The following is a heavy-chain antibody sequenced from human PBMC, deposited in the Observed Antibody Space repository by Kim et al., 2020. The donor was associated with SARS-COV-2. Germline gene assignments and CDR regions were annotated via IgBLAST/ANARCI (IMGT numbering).Heavy chain of an antibody. CDR2: ISSSSSYI. J-gene: IGHJ4*02. CDR3: ARDRTAVAGPPTTYYFDY. V-gene: IGHV3-21*01. Sequence: GGSLRLSCAASGFTFSSYSMNWVRQAPGKGLEWVSSISSSSSYIYYADSVKGRFTISRDNAKNSLYLQMNSLRAEDTAVYYCARDRTAVAGPPTTYYFDYWGQGTLVTVSS. D-gene: IGHD6-19*01. CDR1: GFTFSSYS.